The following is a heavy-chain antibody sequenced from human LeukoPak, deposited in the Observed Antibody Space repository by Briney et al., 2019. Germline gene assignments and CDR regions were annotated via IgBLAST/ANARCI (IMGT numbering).Heavy chain of an antibody. V-gene: IGHV4-59*01. D-gene: IGHD6-13*01. Sequence: PSETLSLTCTVSGGSISSYYWSWIRQPPGKGLEWIGYIYYSGSTNYNPSLKSRVTISVDTSKNQFSQKLSSVTAADTAVYYCARSSSSWPFNWFDPWGQGTLVTVSS. J-gene: IGHJ5*02. CDR1: GGSISSYY. CDR3: ARSSSSWPFNWFDP. CDR2: IYYSGST.